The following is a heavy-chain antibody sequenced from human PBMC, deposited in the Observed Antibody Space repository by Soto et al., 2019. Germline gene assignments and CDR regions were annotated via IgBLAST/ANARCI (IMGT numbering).Heavy chain of an antibody. CDR3: ARGRYGDY. D-gene: IGHD1-1*01. CDR2: IGAHNGNT. Sequence: QVHLVQSGAEVKKPGASVKVSCKGSGYGFITYGITWVRQAPGQGLEWMAWIGAHNGNTNYAQKLQGRVTVTRDTSTSTAYMELRSLRSDDTAVYYCARGRYGDYWGQGALVTVSS. CDR1: GYGFITYG. J-gene: IGHJ4*02. V-gene: IGHV1-18*01.